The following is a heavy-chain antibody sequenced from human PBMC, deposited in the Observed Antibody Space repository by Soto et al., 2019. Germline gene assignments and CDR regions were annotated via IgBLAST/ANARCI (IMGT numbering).Heavy chain of an antibody. CDR2: INAGNGIT. V-gene: IGHV1-3*01. D-gene: IGHD2-2*01. J-gene: IGHJ4*02. CDR1: GYTFTSYA. CDR3: ARVGYCSSTSCYSSLDY. Sequence: QVQLVQSGAEVKKPGASVKVSCKASGYTFTSYAMHWVRQAPGQRLEWMGWINAGNGITKYSQKFQGRVTITRDTSASTAYMELSSLRSEDTAVYYCARVGYCSSTSCYSSLDYWGQGTLVTVSS.